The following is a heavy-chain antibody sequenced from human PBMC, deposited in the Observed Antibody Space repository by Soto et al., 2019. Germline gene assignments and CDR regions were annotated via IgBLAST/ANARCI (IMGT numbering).Heavy chain of an antibody. Sequence: SENLSLTCTVSGGSISSGDYYWSWIRQPPGKGLEWIGYIYYSGSTYYNPSLKSRVTISVDTSKNQFSLKLSSVTAADTAVYYCSLYCSGRSSNWFDPWGQGILVSV. CDR3: SLYCSGRSSNWFDP. V-gene: IGHV4-30-4*01. J-gene: IGHJ5*02. D-gene: IGHD2-15*01. CDR1: GGSISSGDYY. CDR2: IYYSGST.